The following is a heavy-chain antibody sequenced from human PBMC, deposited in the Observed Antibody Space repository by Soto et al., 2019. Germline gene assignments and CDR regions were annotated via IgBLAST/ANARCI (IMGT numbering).Heavy chain of an antibody. CDR1: GGSISSRSYY. D-gene: IGHD1-26*01. Sequence: SETLSLTCTVSGGSISSRSYYWGWIRQPPGKGLEWLGSIYSSGSTYYNPSLKSRLTISVDTSKNHFSLRLNSVTAADTAVYYCARRYGGNFDYWGPGTLVTVSS. CDR3: ARRYGGNFDY. V-gene: IGHV4-39*02. CDR2: IYSSGST. J-gene: IGHJ4*02.